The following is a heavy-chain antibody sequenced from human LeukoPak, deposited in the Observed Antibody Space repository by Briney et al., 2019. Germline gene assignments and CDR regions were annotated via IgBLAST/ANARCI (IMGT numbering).Heavy chain of an antibody. CDR3: ATLQILLWFGESTHDAFDI. D-gene: IGHD3-10*01. Sequence: PGGSLRLSCAASGFTFSSYSMNWVRQAPGKGLEWVSSISSSSSYIYYADSVKGRFTISRDNAKNSLYLQMNSLRAEDTAVYYCATLQILLWFGESTHDAFDIWGQGTMVTVSS. CDR2: ISSSSSYI. J-gene: IGHJ3*02. CDR1: GFTFSSYS. V-gene: IGHV3-21*01.